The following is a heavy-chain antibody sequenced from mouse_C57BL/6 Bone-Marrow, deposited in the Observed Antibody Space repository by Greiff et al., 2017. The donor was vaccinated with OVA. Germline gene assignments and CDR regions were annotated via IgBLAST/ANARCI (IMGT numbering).Heavy chain of an antibody. CDR3: GYDGYYVDY. V-gene: IGHV1-81*01. CDR2: INPRSGNT. J-gene: IGHJ2*01. Sequence: QVQLQQSGAELARPGASVKLSCRASGSTFPTFGLSWVRQGPGTGLGWIGEINPRSGNTYYNEKFKGKATLTADKASSTAYMELRSLTSEDSAVYFCGYDGYYVDYWGQGTTLTVSS. CDR1: GSTFPTFG. D-gene: IGHD2-3*01.